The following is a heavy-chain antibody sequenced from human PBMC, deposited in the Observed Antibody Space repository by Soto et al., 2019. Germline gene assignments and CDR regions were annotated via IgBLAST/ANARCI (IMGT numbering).Heavy chain of an antibody. D-gene: IGHD6-13*01. CDR2: LYHSGST. V-gene: IGHV4-4*02. Sequence: QVQLQESGPGLVKPSGTLSLTCAVSGASINDSYWWSWVRQTPGKGLEWIGELYHSGSTNYHPSLKSRVTMSVDKSKNHFSLKFSFVTAADTGFYYCTREGLAVAGIEFWGPGTLVTGSS. CDR1: GASINDSYW. CDR3: TREGLAVAGIEF. J-gene: IGHJ4*02.